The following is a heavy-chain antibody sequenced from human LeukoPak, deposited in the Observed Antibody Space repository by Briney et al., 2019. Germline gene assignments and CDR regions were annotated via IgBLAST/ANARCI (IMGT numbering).Heavy chain of an antibody. Sequence: SETLSLTCTVSGGSISSYYWSWIRQPPGKGLEWIGYIYYSGSTNYNPSLKSRVTISVDTSKNQFSLKLSSVTAADTAVYYCARRTYSSSWRPNHDAFDIWGQGTMVTVS. D-gene: IGHD6-6*01. J-gene: IGHJ3*02. V-gene: IGHV4-59*08. CDR1: GGSISSYY. CDR2: IYYSGST. CDR3: ARRTYSSSWRPNHDAFDI.